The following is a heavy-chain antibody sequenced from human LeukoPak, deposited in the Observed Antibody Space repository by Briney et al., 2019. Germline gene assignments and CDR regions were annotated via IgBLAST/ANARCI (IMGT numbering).Heavy chain of an antibody. CDR3: ARDRSIAVASEIDY. CDR1: GYTLTSYG. Sequence: ASVKVSRKASGYTLTSYGITWVRQAPGQGLEWMGWISAYNGNTIYAQKLQGRVTMTTDTSTSTAYMELRSLRSDDTAVYYCARDRSIAVASEIDYWGQGTLVTVSS. D-gene: IGHD6-19*01. V-gene: IGHV1-18*01. J-gene: IGHJ4*02. CDR2: ISAYNGNT.